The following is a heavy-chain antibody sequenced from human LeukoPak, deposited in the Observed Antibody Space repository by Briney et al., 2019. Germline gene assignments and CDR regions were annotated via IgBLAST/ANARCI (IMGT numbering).Heavy chain of an antibody. CDR3: ARTLRYFDWCFDY. Sequence: PSETLSLTCAVYGGSFSGYYWSWIRQPPGKGLEWIGYIYYSGSTNYNPSLKSRVTISVDTSKNQFSLKLSSVTAADTAVYYCARTLRYFDWCFDYWGQGTLVTVSS. J-gene: IGHJ4*02. V-gene: IGHV4-59*01. D-gene: IGHD3-9*01. CDR2: IYYSGST. CDR1: GGSFSGYY.